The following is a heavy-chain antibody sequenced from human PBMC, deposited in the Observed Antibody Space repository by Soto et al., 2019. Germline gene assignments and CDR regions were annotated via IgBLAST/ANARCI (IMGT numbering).Heavy chain of an antibody. CDR2: IKSKTDGGTT. CDR3: TTDRLRFLEWPAF. CDR1: GFTFSKAR. Sequence: PGGALRLSLAASGFTFSKARVSWGPPAPGKGLEWVGRIKSKTDGGTTDYAAPVKGRFTISRDDSKNTLYLQMNSLKTEDTAVYYCTTDRLRFLEWPAFWGQGTLVTVSS. D-gene: IGHD3-3*01. J-gene: IGHJ4*02. V-gene: IGHV3-15*01.